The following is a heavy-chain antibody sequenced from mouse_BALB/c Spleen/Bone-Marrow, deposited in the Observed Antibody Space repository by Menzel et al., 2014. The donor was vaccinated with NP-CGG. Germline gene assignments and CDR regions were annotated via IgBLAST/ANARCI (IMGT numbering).Heavy chain of an antibody. CDR1: GFNIEDTY. V-gene: IGHV14-3*02. D-gene: IGHD2-2*01. CDR2: IDPANGNT. CDR3: SEGYDSWVAY. Sequence: EVQLQESGAELVKPGASVKLSCTASGFNIEDTYVHWVKQRPEQGLEWIGRIDPANGNTKYDPKFQGKATVTSDTSSNTAYLHLNSLTSEDTAVYYLSEGYDSWVAYWGQGTLVTVSA. J-gene: IGHJ3*01.